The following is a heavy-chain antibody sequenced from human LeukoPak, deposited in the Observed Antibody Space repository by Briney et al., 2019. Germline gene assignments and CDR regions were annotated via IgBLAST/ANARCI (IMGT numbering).Heavy chain of an antibody. V-gene: IGHV5-51*01. CDR2: IYPGDSDT. Sequence: GESLQISCQGSGYSYISYWIGWVRQMPGKGLEWMGIIYPGDSDTRYSPSFQGQVTISVDKSISTAYLQWSSLKASDPAMYYWSRSAGRYLPRYVDVWGQGTTVTVSS. CDR1: GYSYISYW. D-gene: IGHD1-26*01. J-gene: IGHJ6*02. CDR3: SRSAGRYLPRYVDV.